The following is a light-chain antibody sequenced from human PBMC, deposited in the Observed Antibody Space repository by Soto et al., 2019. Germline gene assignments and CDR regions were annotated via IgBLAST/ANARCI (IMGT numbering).Light chain of an antibody. CDR3: QQSNYIPPWT. Sequence: DIQMTQSPSSLSASVGDSVTINCRASQTISIYLNWYQHRPGKGPKLLIYAASTLQSGVSSKFSGSRSGTDFTLTISSLQPEDVATYYCQQSNYIPPWTVGEATKVETK. CDR1: QTISIY. CDR2: AAS. J-gene: IGKJ1*01. V-gene: IGKV1-39*01.